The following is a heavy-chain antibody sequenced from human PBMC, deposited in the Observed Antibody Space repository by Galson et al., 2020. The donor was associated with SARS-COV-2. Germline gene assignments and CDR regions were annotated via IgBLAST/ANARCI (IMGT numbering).Heavy chain of an antibody. CDR2: IGTAGDT. V-gene: IGHV3-13*01. CDR3: ARERDSGGWSHWYCDL. J-gene: IGHJ2*01. Sequence: GESLKISCAASGFTFSSYDMHWVPQATGKGLEWVSAIGTAGDTYYPGPVKGRFTISRENAKNSLYLQMNSLRAGDTAVYYCARERDSGGWSHWYCDLWGRGTLVTVSS. CDR1: GFTFSSYD. D-gene: IGHD6-19*01.